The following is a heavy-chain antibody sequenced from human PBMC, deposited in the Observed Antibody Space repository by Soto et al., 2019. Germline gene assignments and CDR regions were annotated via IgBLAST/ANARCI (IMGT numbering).Heavy chain of an antibody. CDR1: GGTFSSYA. Sequence: ASVKVSCKASGGTFSSYAISWVRQAPGQGLEWMGGIIPIFGTANYAQKFQGRVTITADESTSTAYMELSSLRSEDTAVYYCARGEGGEQQRVYYYYYYGMDVWGQGTTVTVSS. D-gene: IGHD6-13*01. V-gene: IGHV1-69*13. CDR2: IIPIFGTA. J-gene: IGHJ6*02. CDR3: ARGEGGEQQRVYYYYYYGMDV.